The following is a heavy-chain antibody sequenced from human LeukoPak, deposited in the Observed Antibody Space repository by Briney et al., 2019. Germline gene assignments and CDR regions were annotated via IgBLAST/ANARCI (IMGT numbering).Heavy chain of an antibody. CDR3: ASGGRAYNF. J-gene: IGHJ4*02. D-gene: IGHD1-14*01. CDR1: GMRFSDFY. V-gene: IGHV3-11*01. CDR2: ISSNGNII. Sequence: GGSLRLSCAASGMRFSDFYMSWMRQAPGKGLEWISFISSNGNIIHYADSAKGRFTISRDNAKNSLYLHMDSLRVEDTATYYCASGGRAYNFWGPETAVTVSS.